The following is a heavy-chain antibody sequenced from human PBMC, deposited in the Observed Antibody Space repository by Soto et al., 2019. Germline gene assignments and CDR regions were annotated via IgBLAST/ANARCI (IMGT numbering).Heavy chain of an antibody. V-gene: IGHV1-69*13. CDR3: ATGGYSYGPATLIRSYYYYYGMDV. CDR1: GGTFSSYA. J-gene: IGHJ6*02. CDR2: VIPIFGTA. D-gene: IGHD5-18*01. Sequence: GASVKVSCKASGGTFSSYAISWVRQAPGQGLEWMGGVIPIFGTANYAQKFQGRVTITADESTSTAYMELSSLRSEDTAVYYCATGGYSYGPATLIRSYYYYYGMDVWGQGTTVTVSS.